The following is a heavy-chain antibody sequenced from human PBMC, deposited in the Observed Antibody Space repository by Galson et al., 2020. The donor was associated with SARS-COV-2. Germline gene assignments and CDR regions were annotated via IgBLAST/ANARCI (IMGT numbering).Heavy chain of an antibody. CDR3: AKDVGGSVVIITAARKSDESWLDP. CDR1: GFTFSTFV. J-gene: IGHJ5*02. D-gene: IGHD3-10*01. CDR2: ISATGGNT. V-gene: IGHV3-23*01. Sequence: GGSLRLSCAASGFTFSTFVMSWVRRAPGRGLEWVSTISATGGNTYYAGSVKGRFTISRDNSRSTLYLQMNSLSVEDTATYYCAKDVGGSVVIITAARKSDESWLDPWGQGALVTVAS.